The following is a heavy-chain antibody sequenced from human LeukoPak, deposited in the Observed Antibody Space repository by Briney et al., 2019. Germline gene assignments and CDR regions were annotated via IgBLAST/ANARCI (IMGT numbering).Heavy chain of an antibody. CDR2: ISAYNGNT. J-gene: IGHJ3*02. CDR1: GYTFTSYG. Sequence: WASVKLSCKASGYTFTSYGMSWVRQAPGQGLEWMAWISAYNGNTNYAQKLQGRVTMTTDTSTSTAYMELRGLRSDDTAVYYCAREPLGYCSGGSCYRDAFDIWGQGTMVTVSS. D-gene: IGHD2-15*01. CDR3: AREPLGYCSGGSCYRDAFDI. V-gene: IGHV1-18*01.